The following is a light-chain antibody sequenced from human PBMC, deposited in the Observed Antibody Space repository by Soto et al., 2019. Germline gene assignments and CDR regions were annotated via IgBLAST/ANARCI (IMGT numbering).Light chain of an antibody. Sequence: DIQMTQSPSTLSASVGDRVTITCRASQSISNSLAWYRQKPGIAPKLLIHQASTLGSGVPSRFSGSGSGTEFTLTVSCLQPDDVGTYYCHQYDSYRTFGQGTKVEIK. V-gene: IGKV1-5*03. CDR2: QAS. CDR1: QSISNS. J-gene: IGKJ1*01. CDR3: HQYDSYRT.